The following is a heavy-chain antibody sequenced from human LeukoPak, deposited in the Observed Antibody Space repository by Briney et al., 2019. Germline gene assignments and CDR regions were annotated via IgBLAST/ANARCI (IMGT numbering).Heavy chain of an antibody. CDR2: INHSGST. V-gene: IGHV4-34*01. CDR1: GGSFSGYY. D-gene: IGHD3-3*01. J-gene: IGHJ6*03. Sequence: SETLSLTCAVYGGSFSGYYWSWIRQPPGKGLEWIGEINHSGSTNYNPSLKSRVTISVDTSKNQFSLKLSSVTAADTAVYYCARARGVNEFWSGYPRMDVWGKGTTVTVSS. CDR3: ARARGVNEFWSGYPRMDV.